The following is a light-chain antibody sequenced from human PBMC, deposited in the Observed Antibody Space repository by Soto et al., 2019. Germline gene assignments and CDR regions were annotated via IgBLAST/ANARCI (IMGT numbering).Light chain of an antibody. J-gene: IGKJ3*01. CDR3: QQRSNWPPIFT. Sequence: EIVLTQSPATLSLSAGESATLSCRASQSVSSYLAWYQQKPGQAPRLLIYDASNRATGIPARFSGSGSGTDFTLTISSLEPEVFAVYYCQQRSNWPPIFTFGPGTKVDIK. CDR2: DAS. V-gene: IGKV3-11*01. CDR1: QSVSSY.